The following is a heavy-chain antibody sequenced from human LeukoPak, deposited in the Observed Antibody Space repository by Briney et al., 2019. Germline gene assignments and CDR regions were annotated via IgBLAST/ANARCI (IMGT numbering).Heavy chain of an antibody. Sequence: SETLSLTCTVSGGSISSSSYYWGWIRQPPGRGGEWIGTIYYSGTTYYNPSLKRRVTISVDTCKNQFTLKKRSLTAAEQAVYYCARQSGWYYDFWSGYYTQHWGQGTPVTVSS. J-gene: IGHJ4*02. CDR2: IYYSGTT. CDR1: GGSISSSSYY. V-gene: IGHV4-39*01. CDR3: ARQSGWYYDFWSGYYTQH. D-gene: IGHD3-3*01.